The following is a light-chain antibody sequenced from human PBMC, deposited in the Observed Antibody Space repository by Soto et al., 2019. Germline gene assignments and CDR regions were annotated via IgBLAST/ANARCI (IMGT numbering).Light chain of an antibody. CDR3: SSYAGSNNFV. CDR2: EVS. J-gene: IGLJ1*01. Sequence: ALTQPPSASGSPGQSVPISCTGTSSDVGGYNYVSWYQQHPGKAPKLMIYEVSKRPSGVPDRFSGSKSGNTASLTVSGLQAEDEADYYCSSYAGSNNFVFGTGTKLTVL. V-gene: IGLV2-8*01. CDR1: SSDVGGYNY.